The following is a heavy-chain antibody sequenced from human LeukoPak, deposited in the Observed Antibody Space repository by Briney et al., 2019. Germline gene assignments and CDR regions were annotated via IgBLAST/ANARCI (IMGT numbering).Heavy chain of an antibody. D-gene: IGHD5-24*01. CDR3: ARKCRDGYNYGFYYYYYMDV. J-gene: IGHJ6*03. Sequence: GGSLRLSRAASGFTFSSYSMNWVRQAPGKGLEWVSSISSSSSYIYYADSVKGRFTISRDNAKNSLYLQMNSLRAEDTAVYYCARKCRDGYNYGFYYYYYMDVWGKGTTVTVSS. CDR1: GFTFSSYS. CDR2: ISSSSSYI. V-gene: IGHV3-21*01.